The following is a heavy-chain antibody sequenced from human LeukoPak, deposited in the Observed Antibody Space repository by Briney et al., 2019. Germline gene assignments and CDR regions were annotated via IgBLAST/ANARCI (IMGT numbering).Heavy chain of an antibody. CDR1: GYTFTGYY. D-gene: IGHD6-13*01. Sequence: GASVKVSCKASGYTFTGYYMHWVRQAPGQGLEWMGWINPNSGGTNYAQKFQGRVTMTRDTSISTAYMELSRLRSDDTAVYYCARMWVIAAAGLGFDYWGQGTLVTVSS. CDR2: INPNSGGT. CDR3: ARMWVIAAAGLGFDY. J-gene: IGHJ4*02. V-gene: IGHV1-2*02.